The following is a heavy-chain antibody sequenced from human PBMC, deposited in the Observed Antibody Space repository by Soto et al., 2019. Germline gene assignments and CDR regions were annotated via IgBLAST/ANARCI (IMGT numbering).Heavy chain of an antibody. D-gene: IGHD3-3*01. CDR2: IYHSGST. V-gene: IGHV4-30-2*01. J-gene: IGHJ4*02. CDR3: ARDELDGYYFDN. Sequence: QLQLQESGSGLVKPSQTLSLTCTVSGGSISSGGYSWNWIRQPPGKGLEWIGYIYHSGSTDYNPSLRSRVTISVDTSNNQFSLKLSSVTAADTAVYYCARDELDGYYFDNWGQGTLVTVSS. CDR1: GGSISSGGYS.